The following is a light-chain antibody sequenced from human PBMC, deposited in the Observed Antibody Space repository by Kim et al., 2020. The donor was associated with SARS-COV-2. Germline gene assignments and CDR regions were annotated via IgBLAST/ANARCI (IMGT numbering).Light chain of an antibody. V-gene: IGLV3-19*01. CDR1: SLRTYY. Sequence: SSELTQDPAVSVALGQTVRITCQGDSLRTYYASWYQQKPGQAPVLVMYGKNHWPPGIPERFSGSSSGNTASLTITGAQAEDEADYYCSSRDSIGNRVVFGGGTQLTVL. CDR3: SSRDSIGNRVV. J-gene: IGLJ2*01. CDR2: GKN.